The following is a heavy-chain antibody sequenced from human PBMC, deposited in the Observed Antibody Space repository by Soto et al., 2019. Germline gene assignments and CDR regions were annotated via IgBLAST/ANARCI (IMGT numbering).Heavy chain of an antibody. CDR3: VRTAGTYPTHPFEP. Sequence: SETLSLTCGVSIGSIGSINWLSWVRQSPGKGLEWLGEIYQSGTTNYNPSLKSRVTMSIDKSKNQFFLNVTSVTAADTAVYYCVRTAGTYPTHPFEPWGQGTLVTVSS. J-gene: IGHJ5*02. D-gene: IGHD3-10*01. V-gene: IGHV4-4*02. CDR2: IYQSGTT. CDR1: IGSIGSINW.